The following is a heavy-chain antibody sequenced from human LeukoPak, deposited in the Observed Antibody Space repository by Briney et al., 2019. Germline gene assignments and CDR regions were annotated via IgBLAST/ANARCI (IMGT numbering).Heavy chain of an antibody. J-gene: IGHJ4*02. CDR3: ARGAANGSYYFDY. D-gene: IGHD2-8*01. CDR1: GGSISSYY. Sequence: SETLSLTCTVSGGSISSYYWSWIRQPPGKGLEWIGYIYYSGSTNYNPSLKSRVTISVDTSKNQFSLKLSSVTAADTAVHYCARGAANGSYYFDYWGQGTLVTVSS. V-gene: IGHV4-59*12. CDR2: IYYSGST.